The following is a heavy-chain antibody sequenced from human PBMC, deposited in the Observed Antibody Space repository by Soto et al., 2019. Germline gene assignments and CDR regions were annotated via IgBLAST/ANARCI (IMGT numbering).Heavy chain of an antibody. J-gene: IGHJ6*02. CDR2: IIPIFGTA. D-gene: IGHD2-2*01. CDR3: ARDGGYCSSTSCYSPHYYYYYGMDV. V-gene: IGHV1-69*13. Sequence: GASVKVSCKASGGTFSSYAISWVRQAPGQGLEWMGGIIPIFGTANYAQKFQGRATITADESTSTAYMELSRLRSEDTAVYYCARDGGYCSSTSCYSPHYYYYYGMDVWGQGTTVTVSS. CDR1: GGTFSSYA.